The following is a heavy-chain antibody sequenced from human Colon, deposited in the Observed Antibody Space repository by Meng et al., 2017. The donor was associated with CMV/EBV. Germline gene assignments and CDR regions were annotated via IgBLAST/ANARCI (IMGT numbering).Heavy chain of an antibody. CDR3: ARMALHWYFDL. V-gene: IGHV4-39*07. CDR2: IYYTGND. Sequence: QVPLPAPGPGLVKPSETLSLTCTVSGDSISGRSYYWGWIRQPPGKGLEWIASIYYTGNDYHNPSLKSRVTISIDTSNNQFSLRLTSVTAADTAVYYCARMALHWYFDLWGRGTLVTVSS. CDR1: GDSISGRSYY. J-gene: IGHJ2*01. D-gene: IGHD5-24*01.